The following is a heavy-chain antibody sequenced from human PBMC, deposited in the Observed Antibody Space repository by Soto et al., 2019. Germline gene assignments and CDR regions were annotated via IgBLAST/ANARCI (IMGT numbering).Heavy chain of an antibody. V-gene: IGHV1-2*06. CDR2: INPNSGGT. CDR3: ARGGYCGGDCYFRYYYCYGLDV. J-gene: IGHJ6*02. CDR1: GYIFTDYY. Sequence: VKVSCKASGYIFTDYYRNWVRQAPGQELGWMGRINPNSGGTNYAQKFQGRVTMTRDTSISTAYTELSSLRSEDTAVYYCARGGYCGGDCYFRYYYCYGLDVWGQGTTVTVSS. D-gene: IGHD2-21*02.